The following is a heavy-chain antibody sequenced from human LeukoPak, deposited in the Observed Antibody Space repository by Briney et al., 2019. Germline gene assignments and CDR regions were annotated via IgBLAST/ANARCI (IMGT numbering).Heavy chain of an antibody. J-gene: IGHJ6*02. CDR1: GFTFSSYA. CDR2: ISYDGSNK. D-gene: IGHD1-26*01. V-gene: IGHV3-30-3*01. CDR3: ARDPTWSYGDYYYGMDV. Sequence: PGGSLRLSCAASGFTFSSYAMHWVRQAPGKGLEWVAVISYDGSNKYYADSVKGRFTISRDNSKNTLYLQMNSLRAEDTAVYYCARDPTWSYGDYYYGMDVWGQGTTVTVSS.